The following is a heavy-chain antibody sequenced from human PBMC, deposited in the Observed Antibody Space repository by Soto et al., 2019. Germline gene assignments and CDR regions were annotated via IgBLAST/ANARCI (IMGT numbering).Heavy chain of an antibody. CDR1: GFTFSSYA. CDR3: ARDEDDSSGYYYFDY. CDR2: ISYDGSNK. V-gene: IGHV3-30-3*01. J-gene: IGHJ4*02. D-gene: IGHD3-22*01. Sequence: GGSLRLSCAASGFTFSSYAMHWVRQAPGKGLEWVAVISYDGSNKYYADSVKGRFTISRDNSKNTLYLQMNSLRAEDTAVYYCARDEDDSSGYYYFDYWGQGTLVTVSS.